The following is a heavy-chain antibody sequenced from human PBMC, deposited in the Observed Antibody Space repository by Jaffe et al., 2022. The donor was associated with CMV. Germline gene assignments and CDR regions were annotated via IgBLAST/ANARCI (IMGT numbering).Heavy chain of an antibody. CDR1: GYTFTGYY. Sequence: QVQLVQSGAEVKKPGASVKVSCKASGYTFTGYYMHWVRQAPGQGLEWMGWINPNSGGTNYAQKFQGRVTMTRDTSISTAYMELSRLRSDDTAVYYCARAVREYCSSTSCSAGGSYYYYGMDVWGQGTTVTVSS. J-gene: IGHJ6*02. CDR2: INPNSGGT. D-gene: IGHD2-2*01. V-gene: IGHV1-2*02. CDR3: ARAVREYCSSTSCSAGGSYYYYGMDV.